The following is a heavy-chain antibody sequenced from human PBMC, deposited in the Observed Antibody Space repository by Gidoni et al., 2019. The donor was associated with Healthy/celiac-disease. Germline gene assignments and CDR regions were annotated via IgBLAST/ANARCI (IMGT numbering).Heavy chain of an antibody. J-gene: IGHJ1*01. CDR1: GFTFSSYW. CDR3: ARSGSRMEYCQH. V-gene: IGHV3-7*03. CDR2: IKQDGREK. D-gene: IGHD1-26*01. Sequence: EVQLVESGGGLVQPGGSLRLSCAASGFTFSSYWMSWVRQAPGKGLEWVANIKQDGREKYYVDSVKGRFNIYRENDKNSRYLQRNSRRAEDTAVYYCARSGSRMEYCQHWGQGTLVTVSS.